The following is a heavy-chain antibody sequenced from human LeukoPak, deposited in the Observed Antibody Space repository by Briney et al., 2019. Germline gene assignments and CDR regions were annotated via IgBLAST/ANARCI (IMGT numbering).Heavy chain of an antibody. CDR1: GASINSGSYY. Sequence: PSETLSLTCRVSGASINSGSYYWGWIRQPPGKGLEWIGSIYYSGSTYYNPSLKSRVTISVDTSKNQFSLKLSSVTAADTAVYYCARASEHYDFWSGYPFDYWGQGTLVTVSS. CDR2: IYYSGST. CDR3: ARASEHYDFWSGYPFDY. V-gene: IGHV4-39*07. D-gene: IGHD3-3*01. J-gene: IGHJ4*02.